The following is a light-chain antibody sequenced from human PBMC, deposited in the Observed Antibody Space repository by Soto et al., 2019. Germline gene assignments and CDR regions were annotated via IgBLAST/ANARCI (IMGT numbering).Light chain of an antibody. CDR2: GAS. J-gene: IGKJ4*01. CDR3: QQYNDWPLT. V-gene: IGKV3-20*01. CDR1: QNVDSNS. Sequence: ELVLPQSPGTLSLSPGARATLSGRASQNVDSNSLAWYQQKPGQAPRIIIYGASSRATGIPDRFSGSGSGTEFTLTIISLQSEDSAVYYCQQYNDWPLTFGGGTKVDI.